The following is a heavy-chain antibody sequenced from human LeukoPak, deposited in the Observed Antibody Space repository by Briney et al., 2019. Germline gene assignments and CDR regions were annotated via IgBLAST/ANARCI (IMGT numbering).Heavy chain of an antibody. CDR1: GYTFTGYY. J-gene: IGHJ6*03. CDR3: ARSGSYYHYYYYMDV. V-gene: IGHV1-2*02. Sequence: GASVKVPCKASGYTFTGYYMHWVRQAPGQGLEWMGWINPNSGGTNYAQKLQGRVTMTRDTTISTAYMELSRLRSDDTAVYYCARSGSYYHYYYYMDVWGKGTTVTVSS. D-gene: IGHD1-26*01. CDR2: INPNSGGT.